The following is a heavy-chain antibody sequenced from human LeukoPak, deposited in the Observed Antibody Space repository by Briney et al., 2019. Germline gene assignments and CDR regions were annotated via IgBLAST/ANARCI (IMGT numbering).Heavy chain of an antibody. V-gene: IGHV3-49*04. D-gene: IGHD2-2*02. CDR3: TRELDVLRYCSSTSCYTPPDY. J-gene: IGHJ4*02. CDR2: IRSKAYGGTT. Sequence: GGSLRLSCTASGFTFGDYAMSWVRQAPGKGLEWVGFIRSKAYGGTTEYAASVKGRFTISRDDSKSIAYLQMNSLKTEDTAVYYCTRELDVLRYCSSTSCYTPPDYWGQGTLVTVSS. CDR1: GFTFGDYA.